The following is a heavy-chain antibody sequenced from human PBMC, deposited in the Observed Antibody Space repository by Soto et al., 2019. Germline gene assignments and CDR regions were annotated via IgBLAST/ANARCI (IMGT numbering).Heavy chain of an antibody. Sequence: QVQLQESGPGLVKPSQTLSLTCTVSGGSISSGGYYWSWIRQHPGKGLEWIGYIYYSGSTYYSTSLKSRVTISVDTSKNQFSLKLSSVTATDTAVYYCARVPGSSSFYYYYYMDVWGKGTTVTVSS. CDR3: ARVPGSSSFYYYYYMDV. J-gene: IGHJ6*03. CDR1: GGSISSGGYY. V-gene: IGHV4-31*03. D-gene: IGHD6-6*01. CDR2: IYYSGST.